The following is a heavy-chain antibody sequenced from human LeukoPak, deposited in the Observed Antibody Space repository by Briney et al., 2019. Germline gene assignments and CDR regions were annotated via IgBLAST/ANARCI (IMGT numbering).Heavy chain of an antibody. Sequence: ASVKVSCKDSGYTFTSHGISWVRQAPGQGLEWMGWISAYNGNTNYAQKFQGRVTMTTDTSTSTAYMELRSLRSDDTAVYYCARDKRLEEIDYWGQGTLVTVSS. CDR3: ARDKRLEEIDY. J-gene: IGHJ4*02. CDR2: ISAYNGNT. CDR1: GYTFTSHG. V-gene: IGHV1-18*01. D-gene: IGHD1-1*01.